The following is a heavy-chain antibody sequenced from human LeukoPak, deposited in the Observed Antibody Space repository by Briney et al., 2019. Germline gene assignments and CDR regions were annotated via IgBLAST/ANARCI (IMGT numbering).Heavy chain of an antibody. V-gene: IGHV4-34*01. D-gene: IGHD3-10*01. J-gene: IGHJ5*01. CDR1: DGSFSGYY. Sequence: PSETLSLTCAVYDGSFSGYYCSWIRQPPGKGLEWIGEINHSGSANYNPSLKSRVTILLDTSKNQFSLNLSSVTAADTAVYYCARRPRGVIIKTWFDSWGQGTLVTVSS. CDR2: INHSGSA. CDR3: ARRPRGVIIKTWFDS.